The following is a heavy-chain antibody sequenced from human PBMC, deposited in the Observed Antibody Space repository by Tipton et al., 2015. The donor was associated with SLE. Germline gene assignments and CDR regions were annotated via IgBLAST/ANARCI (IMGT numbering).Heavy chain of an antibody. D-gene: IGHD2-21*02. Sequence: QSGPEVKKPGASVKVSCKASGYTFTGYYMHWVRQAPGQGLEWMGWINPNGGGTNYAQKFQGRVTMTRDTSISTAYMELRSLRSDDTAVYYCARVIGDSDAFDIWGQGTMVTVSS. CDR3: ARVIGDSDAFDI. J-gene: IGHJ3*02. CDR1: GYTFTGYY. V-gene: IGHV1-2*02. CDR2: INPNGGGT.